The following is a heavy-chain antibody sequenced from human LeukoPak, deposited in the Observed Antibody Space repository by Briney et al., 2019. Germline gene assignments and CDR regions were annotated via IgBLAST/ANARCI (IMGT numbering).Heavy chain of an antibody. CDR1: GFTFSSNY. J-gene: IGHJ6*02. CDR3: ARDTYYYYGMDV. CDR2: IYSGGST. Sequence: GGSLRLSCAASGFTFSSNYMSWVRQAPGKGLEWVSVIYSGGSTYYADSVKGRFTISRDNSKNTLYLQMNSLRAEDTAVYYCARDTYYYYGMDVWGQGTTVTVSS. V-gene: IGHV3-66*01.